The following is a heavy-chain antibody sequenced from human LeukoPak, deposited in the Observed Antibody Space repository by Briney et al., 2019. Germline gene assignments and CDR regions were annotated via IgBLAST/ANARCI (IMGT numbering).Heavy chain of an antibody. J-gene: IGHJ3*02. Sequence: GGSLRLSCAASGFTFSSYSMNWVRQAPGKGLEWVSSISSSSSYIYYADSVKGRFTISRDNDKNSLYLQMNSLRAEDTAVYYCARASRYDFWSGYPDAFDIWGQGTMVTVSS. CDR3: ARASRYDFWSGYPDAFDI. CDR1: GFTFSSYS. CDR2: ISSSSSYI. D-gene: IGHD3-3*01. V-gene: IGHV3-21*01.